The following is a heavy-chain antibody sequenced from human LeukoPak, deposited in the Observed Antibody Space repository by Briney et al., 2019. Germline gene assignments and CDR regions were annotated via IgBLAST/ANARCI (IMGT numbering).Heavy chain of an antibody. CDR3: ARDPRISGYSYGVDY. Sequence: SVKVSCKASGYTFTSYGISWVRQAPGQGLEWMGGIIPIFGTANYAQKFQGRVTITADESTSTAYMELSSLRSEDTAVYYCARDPRISGYSYGVDYWGQGTLVTVSS. CDR2: IIPIFGTA. V-gene: IGHV1-69*13. CDR1: GYTFTSYG. J-gene: IGHJ4*02. D-gene: IGHD5-18*01.